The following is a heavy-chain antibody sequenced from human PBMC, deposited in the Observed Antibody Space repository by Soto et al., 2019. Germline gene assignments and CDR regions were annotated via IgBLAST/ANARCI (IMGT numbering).Heavy chain of an antibody. CDR2: IYWNGDK. CDR3: AHRPSGWFLFDY. CDR1: GFSLSTSGVG. D-gene: IGHD6-19*01. Sequence: QITLKESGPTLVKPTQTLTLTCTFSGFSLSTSGVGVGWIRQSPGKALQWLALIYWNGDKRYNPSLKTRLTITKDTSKNQVVLTLTNMHPVDTATYYCAHRPSGWFLFDYWGQGTLVTVSS. V-gene: IGHV2-5*01. J-gene: IGHJ4*02.